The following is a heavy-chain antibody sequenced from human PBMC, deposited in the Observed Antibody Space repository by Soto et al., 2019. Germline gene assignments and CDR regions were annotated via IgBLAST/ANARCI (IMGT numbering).Heavy chain of an antibody. V-gene: IGHV3-7*05. CDR3: ARDSSPSCSSRWYDAFDI. CDR1: GFTFSSYW. CDR2: IKQDESKR. Sequence: EVQLVESGGGLVQPGGSLRLSCAASGFTFSSYWMTWVRQAPGKGLEWVANIKQDESKRYYVDSVEGRFTISRDNAKNSLFLQMNSLRAEDTAVYYCARDSSPSCSSRWYDAFDIWGQGTMVTVSS. D-gene: IGHD6-13*01. J-gene: IGHJ3*02.